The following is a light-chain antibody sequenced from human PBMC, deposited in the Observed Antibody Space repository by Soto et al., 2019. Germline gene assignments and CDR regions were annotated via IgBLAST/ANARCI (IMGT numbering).Light chain of an antibody. V-gene: IGLV4-60*02. CDR1: SEHSSYI. CDR3: ETWDSNTRV. CDR2: LEGSGSY. J-gene: IGLJ3*02. Sequence: QLVLTQSSSASASLGSSVKLTCTLSSEHSSYIIAWHQQQPGKAPRSLMKLEGSGSYNKGSGIPDRFSGSSSGADRYLIISNLQFEDEADYYCETWDSNTRVFGGGTKLTVL.